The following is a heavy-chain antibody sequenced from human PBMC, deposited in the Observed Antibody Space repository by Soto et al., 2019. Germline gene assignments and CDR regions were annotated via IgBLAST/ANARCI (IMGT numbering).Heavy chain of an antibody. CDR3: ARHKQGYCSGGSCYPILLIDY. CDR2: IYYSGST. CDR1: GGSISSYY. D-gene: IGHD2-15*01. J-gene: IGHJ4*02. V-gene: IGHV4-59*01. Sequence: SETLSLTCTVSGGSISSYYWSWIRQPPGKGLEWIGYIYYSGSTNYNPSLKSRVTISVDTSKNQFSLKLSSVTAADTAVYYCARHKQGYCSGGSCYPILLIDYWGQGTLVTVS.